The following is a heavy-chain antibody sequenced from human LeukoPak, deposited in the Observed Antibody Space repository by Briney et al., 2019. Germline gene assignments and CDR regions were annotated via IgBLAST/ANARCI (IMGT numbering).Heavy chain of an antibody. V-gene: IGHV4-34*01. CDR3: ARDRDEYYYGSGYYYYMDV. D-gene: IGHD3-10*01. J-gene: IGHJ6*03. CDR1: GGSFSGYY. Sequence: SETLSLTCAVYGGSFSGYYWSWIRQPPAKGLEWIGEINHSGSTNYNPSLKSRVTISVDTSKNQFSLKLSSVTAADTAVYYCARDRDEYYYGSGYYYYMDVWGKGTTVTVSS. CDR2: INHSGST.